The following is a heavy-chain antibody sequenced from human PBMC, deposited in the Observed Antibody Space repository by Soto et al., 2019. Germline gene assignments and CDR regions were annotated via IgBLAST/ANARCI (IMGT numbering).Heavy chain of an antibody. J-gene: IGHJ3*01. CDR1: GFTFSSYA. V-gene: IGHV3-23*01. D-gene: IGHD2-21*01. CDR2: ISGSGGST. CDR3: AMSIPGIRFYAFDF. Sequence: GGSLRLSCAASGFTFSSYAMSWVRQAPGKGLEWVSAISGSGGSTYYADSVKGRFTISRDNSKNTLYLQMNSLRAEDTSVYYCAMSIPGIRFYAFDFWGQGTMVTVSS.